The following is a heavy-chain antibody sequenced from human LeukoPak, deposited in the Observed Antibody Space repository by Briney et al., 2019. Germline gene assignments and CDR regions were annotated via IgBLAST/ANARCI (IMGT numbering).Heavy chain of an antibody. CDR3: AREMPFGDSFDY. CDR1: GFTFSNYW. V-gene: IGHV3-7*01. CDR2: IKQDGSEK. J-gene: IGHJ4*02. Sequence: GGSLRLSCAASGFTFSNYWMSWVRQAPGQGREWVAKIKQDGSEKYYVDSVKGRFTISRDNAKNSLYLQLNSLRAEDTAVYYCAREMPFGDSFDYWGQGTLVTISS. D-gene: IGHD3-16*01.